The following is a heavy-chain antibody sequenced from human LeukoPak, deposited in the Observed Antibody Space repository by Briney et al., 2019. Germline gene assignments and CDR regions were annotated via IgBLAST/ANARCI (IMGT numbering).Heavy chain of an antibody. D-gene: IGHD3-3*01. Sequence: SETLSLTCAVYGGSFSGYYWSWIRQSPGKGLEWIGEINHRGSTSYNPSLKSRVTISVDTSKNQFSLRVYSVTAADTAVYYCASSFYDFWSGYYHAFDVWGQGTMVTVSS. J-gene: IGHJ3*01. V-gene: IGHV4-34*01. CDR1: GGSFSGYY. CDR2: INHRGST. CDR3: ASSFYDFWSGYYHAFDV.